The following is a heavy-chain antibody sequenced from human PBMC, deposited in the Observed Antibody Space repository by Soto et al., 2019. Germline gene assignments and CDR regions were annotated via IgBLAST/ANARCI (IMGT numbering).Heavy chain of an antibody. CDR3: ARDRGAPTHSSGYLYYYYGMDV. V-gene: IGHV4-31*03. CDR2: IYYSGST. CDR1: GGSISSGGYY. J-gene: IGHJ6*02. D-gene: IGHD3-22*01. Sequence: SETLSLTCTVSGGSISSGGYYWSWIRQHPGKGLEWIGYIYYSGSTYYNPSLKSRVTISVDTSKNQFSLKLSSVTAADTAVYYCARDRGAPTHSSGYLYYYYGMDVWGQGTTVTVS.